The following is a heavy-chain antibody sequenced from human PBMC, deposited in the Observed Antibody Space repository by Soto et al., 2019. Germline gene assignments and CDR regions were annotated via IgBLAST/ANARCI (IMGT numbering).Heavy chain of an antibody. D-gene: IGHD1-26*01. CDR3: AGEGGIVGATAADY. V-gene: IGHV4-31*03. J-gene: IGHJ4*02. CDR1: GGSISSGGYY. Sequence: QVQLQESGPGLVKPSQTLSLTCTVSGGSISSGGYYWSWIRQHPGKGLEWIGYIYYSGSNYYNPSLESRVTISVDTSKNQFSLKLSSVTAADTAVYYCAGEGGIVGATAADYWGQGTLVTVSS. CDR2: IYYSGSN.